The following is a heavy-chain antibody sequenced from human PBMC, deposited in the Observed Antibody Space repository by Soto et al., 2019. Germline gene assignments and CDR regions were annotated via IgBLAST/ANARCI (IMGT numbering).Heavy chain of an antibody. V-gene: IGHV3-48*01. CDR1: GFTFSSYT. D-gene: IGHD3-10*01. CDR2: ISRGSATI. CDR3: ARESGYFGSGSPY. J-gene: IGHJ4*02. Sequence: EVQLVESGGGSVQPGGSLRLSCAASGFTFSSYTMNWVRQAPGKGLEWVSYISRGSATIYYADSVKGRFTISRDNAKNSLYLQMNSLRAEDTAVYYCARESGYFGSGSPYWGQGTLVTVSS.